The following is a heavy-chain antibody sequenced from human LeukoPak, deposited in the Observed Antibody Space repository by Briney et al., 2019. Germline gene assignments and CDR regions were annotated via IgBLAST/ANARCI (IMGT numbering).Heavy chain of an antibody. D-gene: IGHD1-20*01. Sequence: SETLSLTCTVSGGSISSYYWSWIRQPPGKRLEWIGYIYYSGSTNYNPSLKSRVTISVDTSKNQFSLKLSSVTAADTAVYYCARVLTGTLSRAFDIWGQGTMVTVSS. CDR3: ARVLTGTLSRAFDI. V-gene: IGHV4-59*01. CDR1: GGSISSYY. CDR2: IYYSGST. J-gene: IGHJ3*02.